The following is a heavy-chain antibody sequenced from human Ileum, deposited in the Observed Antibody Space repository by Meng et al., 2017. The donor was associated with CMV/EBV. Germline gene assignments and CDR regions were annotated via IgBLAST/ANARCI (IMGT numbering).Heavy chain of an antibody. J-gene: IGHJ4*02. CDR1: GGSFSSFS. D-gene: IGHD1-26*01. V-gene: IGHV4-34*02. CDR3: TRGRVGDWGFDF. CDR2: INHRGTT. Sequence: QVLLQQWGAGLLKPSETLSLTCGVNGGSFSSFSWTWIRQPPGKGPEWIGDINHRGTTNYSPSLKSRVTISIDTSKKQFSLRLSSLTAADTAVYYCTRGRVGDWGFDFWGQGTLVTVSS.